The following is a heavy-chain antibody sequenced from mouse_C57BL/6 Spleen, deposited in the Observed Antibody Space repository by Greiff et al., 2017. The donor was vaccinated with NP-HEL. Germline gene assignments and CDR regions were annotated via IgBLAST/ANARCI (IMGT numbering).Heavy chain of an antibody. D-gene: IGHD2-4*01. Sequence: EVQRVESGPELVKPGASVKISCKASGYSFTGYYMNWVKQSPEKSLEWIGEINPSTGGTTYNQKFKAKATLTVDKSSSTAYMQLKSLTSEDSAVYYCASLYDYDEGDYWGQGTTLTVSS. J-gene: IGHJ2*01. V-gene: IGHV1-42*01. CDR1: GYSFTGYY. CDR2: INPSTGGT. CDR3: ASLYDYDEGDY.